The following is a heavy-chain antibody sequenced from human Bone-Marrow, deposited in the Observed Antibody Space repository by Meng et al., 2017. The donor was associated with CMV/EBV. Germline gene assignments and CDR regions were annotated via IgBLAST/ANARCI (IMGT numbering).Heavy chain of an antibody. J-gene: IGHJ5*02. V-gene: IGHV3-21*01. D-gene: IGHD2-2*01. CDR3: AGQYCSSSSCNAPRFDP. CDR2: ISSSSSYI. CDR1: GFTFSSYS. Sequence: GGSLRLSCAASGFTFSSYSMNWVRQAPGKGLECVSSISSSSSYIYYADSVKGRFTISRDNAKNSLYLQMNSLRAEDTAVYYCAGQYCSSSSCNAPRFDPWGQGNLVTVAS.